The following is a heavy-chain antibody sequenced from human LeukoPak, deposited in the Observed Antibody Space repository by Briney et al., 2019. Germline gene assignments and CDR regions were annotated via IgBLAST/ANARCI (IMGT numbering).Heavy chain of an antibody. D-gene: IGHD3-22*01. CDR2: ISGSGGST. Sequence: GGSLRLSCAASGFTFSRYAMNWVRQAPGKGLEWVSVISGSGGSTYYADSVKGRFTISRDNSKNTLFLQMNSLRAEDTAVYYCARSGYFYDSSGYYDMDVWGKGTTVTVSS. CDR1: GFTFSRYA. CDR3: ARSGYFYDSSGYYDMDV. J-gene: IGHJ6*03. V-gene: IGHV3-23*01.